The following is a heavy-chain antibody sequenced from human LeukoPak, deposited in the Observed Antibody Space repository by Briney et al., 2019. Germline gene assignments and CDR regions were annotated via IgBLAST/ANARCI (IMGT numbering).Heavy chain of an antibody. CDR3: AKSDVVVVIAGQGAFDI. V-gene: IGHV3-30*02. J-gene: IGHJ3*02. Sequence: GGSLRLSCAASGFTFSTYGMHWVRQAPGKGLEWVVFIHYDGSNQYYTDSVKGRFTTSRDNSKNTLYLQMNSLRVEDTAVYYCAKSDVVVVIAGQGAFDIWGQGTMVTVSS. CDR2: IHYDGSNQ. CDR1: GFTFSTYG. D-gene: IGHD2-15*01.